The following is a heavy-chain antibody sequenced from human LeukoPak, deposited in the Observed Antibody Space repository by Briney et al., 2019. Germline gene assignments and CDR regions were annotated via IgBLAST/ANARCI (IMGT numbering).Heavy chain of an antibody. CDR1: GFTFSSYA. J-gene: IGHJ4*02. D-gene: IGHD6-19*01. CDR3: ARVTWEAVPGTGPLGTHY. CDR2: ISGSGGST. Sequence: GGSLRLSCAASGFTFSSYAMSWVRQAPGKGLEWVSAISGSGGSTYYADSVKGRFTISRDNSKNTLYLQMNSLRAADTAVYYCARVTWEAVPGTGPLGTHYWGQGILVTVSS. V-gene: IGHV3-23*01.